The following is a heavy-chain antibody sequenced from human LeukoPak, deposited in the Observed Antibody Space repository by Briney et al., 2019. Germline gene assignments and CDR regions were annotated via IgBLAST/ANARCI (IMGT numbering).Heavy chain of an antibody. V-gene: IGHV1-2*06. CDR2: INPNSGGT. CDR1: GYTFTAYY. D-gene: IGHD3-22*01. J-gene: IGHJ4*02. Sequence: ASVKVSCKASGYTFTAYYIHWVRQAPGQGLEWMGRINPNSGGTNYAQKFQGRVTMTRDTSISTAYMELSRLRSDDTAVYYCARVSLVAHYYDSSGLAPTDYWGQGTLVTVSS. CDR3: ARVSLVAHYYDSSGLAPTDY.